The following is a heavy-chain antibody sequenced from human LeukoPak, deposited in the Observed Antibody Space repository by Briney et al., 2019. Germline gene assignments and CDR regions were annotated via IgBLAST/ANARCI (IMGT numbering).Heavy chain of an antibody. J-gene: IGHJ6*02. Sequence: GASVKVSCKASGGTFSSYAISWVRQAPGQGLEWMGGIIPIFGTANYAQKFQGRVTITADESTSTAYMELSSLRSEDTAVYYCASRGGVTQVNDYYYFAMDVWGQGTTVTVSS. CDR1: GGTFSSYA. CDR2: IIPIFGTA. D-gene: IGHD2-21*02. CDR3: ASRGGVTQVNDYYYFAMDV. V-gene: IGHV1-69*13.